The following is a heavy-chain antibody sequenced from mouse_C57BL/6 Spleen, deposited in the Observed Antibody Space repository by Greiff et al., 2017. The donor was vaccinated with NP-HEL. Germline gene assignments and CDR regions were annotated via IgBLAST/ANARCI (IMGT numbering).Heavy chain of an antibody. D-gene: IGHD2-3*01. J-gene: IGHJ4*01. V-gene: IGHV1-26*01. CDR3: ARGDGYYPY. CDR1: GYTFTDYY. CDR2: INPNNGGT. Sequence: VQLQQSGPELVKPGASVKISCKASGYTFTDYYMNWVKQSHGKSLEWIGDINPNNGGTSYNQKFKGKATLTVDKSSSTAYMELRSLTSEDSAVYYCARGDGYYPYWGQGTSVTVSS.